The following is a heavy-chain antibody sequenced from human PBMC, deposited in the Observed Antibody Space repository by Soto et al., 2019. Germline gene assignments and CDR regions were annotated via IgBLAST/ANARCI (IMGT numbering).Heavy chain of an antibody. CDR2: IYHIGTT. J-gene: IGHJ5*02. CDR3: ARESIVGATRFDP. CDR1: GDSVNSGSYY. D-gene: IGHD1-26*01. Sequence: SETLSLTCSVSGDSVNSGSYYWTWIRQAPGKGLEWLGYIYHIGTTRYNPSLKSRATISLDTSKSQFSLRLTSVTAADTAVYFCARESIVGATRFDPWGHGTLVTVSS. V-gene: IGHV4-61*01.